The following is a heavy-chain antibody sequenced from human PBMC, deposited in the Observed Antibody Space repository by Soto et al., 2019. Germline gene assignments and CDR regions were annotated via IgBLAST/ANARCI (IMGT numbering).Heavy chain of an antibody. CDR1: GYSFTSYW. Sequence: GESLKISCKGSGYSFTSYWIGWVRQMPGKGLEWMGIIYPGDSDTRCSPSFQGQVTISADKSISTAYLQWRSLKASDTAMYYCARPDSGYDLWEDPEYFQHWGQGTLVTVSS. CDR2: IYPGDSDT. V-gene: IGHV5-51*01. D-gene: IGHD5-12*01. J-gene: IGHJ1*01. CDR3: ARPDSGYDLWEDPEYFQH.